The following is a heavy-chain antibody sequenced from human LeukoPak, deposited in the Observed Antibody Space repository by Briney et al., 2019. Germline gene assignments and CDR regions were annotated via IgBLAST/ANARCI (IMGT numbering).Heavy chain of an antibody. J-gene: IGHJ4*02. CDR1: GGSFSGYY. CDR2: INHSGSA. CDR3: ARDRQLWSI. V-gene: IGHV4-34*01. D-gene: IGHD5-18*01. Sequence: PSETLSLTCAVYGGSFSGYYWSWIRQPPGKGLEWIGEINHSGSANYNPSLKSRVTISVDTSKNQFSLKLSSVTAADTAVYYCARDRQLWSIWGQGTLVTVSS.